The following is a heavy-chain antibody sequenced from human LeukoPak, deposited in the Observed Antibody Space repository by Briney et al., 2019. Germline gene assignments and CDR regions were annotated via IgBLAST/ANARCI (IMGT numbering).Heavy chain of an antibody. J-gene: IGHJ4*02. V-gene: IGHV4-59*08. CDR3: AITGSGYPPEFDY. CDR1: GGSIISYY. CDR2: IYYSGST. Sequence: SETLSLTCTVSGGSIISYYWSWIRQPPGKGLEWVGYIYYSGSTTYNPSLKSRVTISVETSKNQFSLKLSSVTAADTAVYYCAITGSGYPPEFDYWGQGTLVTVSS. D-gene: IGHD3-22*01.